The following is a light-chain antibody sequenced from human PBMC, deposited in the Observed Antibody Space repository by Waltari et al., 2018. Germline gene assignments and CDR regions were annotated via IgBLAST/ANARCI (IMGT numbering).Light chain of an antibody. CDR1: QGVGSY. CDR3: QQYYSYPVT. Sequence: AIRLTQSPSSIAASTADRVTITCRASQGVGSYLAWYQQKSGRAPKLLLYASSSLEAEVPSRFGGSGSGTDFTLTISCLQSEDFASYFCQQYYSYPVTFGQGTRV. CDR2: ASS. J-gene: IGKJ1*01. V-gene: IGKV1-8*01.